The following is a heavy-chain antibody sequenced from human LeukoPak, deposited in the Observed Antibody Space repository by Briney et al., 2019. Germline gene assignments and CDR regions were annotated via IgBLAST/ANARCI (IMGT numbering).Heavy chain of an antibody. CDR2: IYSGGST. CDR3: ARDQGGSGSYLPGGPPYYYYGMDV. D-gene: IGHD3-10*01. Sequence: GGSLRLSCAASGFTVSSNYMSWVRQAPGKGLEWVSVIYSGGSTYYADSVKGRFTISRDNSKNTLYLQMNSLRAEDTAVYYCARDQGGSGSYLPGGPPYYYYGMDVWGQGTTVTVSS. CDR1: GFTVSSNY. V-gene: IGHV3-66*01. J-gene: IGHJ6*02.